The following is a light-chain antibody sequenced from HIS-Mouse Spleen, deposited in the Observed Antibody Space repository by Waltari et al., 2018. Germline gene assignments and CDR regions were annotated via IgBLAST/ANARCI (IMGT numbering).Light chain of an antibody. J-gene: IGKJ2*01. CDR2: AAS. Sequence: DIQVAESPSSLSAAAVDRVTITWRASQGLSNYLAWFQQKPGKAPKSLIYAASSLQSGVPSKFGGSGAGTDFTLAISSLQPEDCATYYCQQYNSYPYTFGQGTKLESK. CDR1: QGLSNY. V-gene: IGKV1-16*02. CDR3: QQYNSYPYT.